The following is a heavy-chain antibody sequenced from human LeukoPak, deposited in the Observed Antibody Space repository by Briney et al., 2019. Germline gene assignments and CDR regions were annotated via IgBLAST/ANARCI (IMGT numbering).Heavy chain of an antibody. CDR3: AREYGGTYRFDY. CDR1: RFTFTDYY. Sequence: ASVKVSCMASRFTFTDYYIHWVRQAPGQGLEWMGWIIPNSGGTNYAQNFQGRVTMTRDTSITPAYMELSSLRSGDTAVYFCAREYGGTYRFDYWGQGTLVTVSS. CDR2: IIPNSGGT. J-gene: IGHJ4*02. V-gene: IGHV1-2*02. D-gene: IGHD4-23*01.